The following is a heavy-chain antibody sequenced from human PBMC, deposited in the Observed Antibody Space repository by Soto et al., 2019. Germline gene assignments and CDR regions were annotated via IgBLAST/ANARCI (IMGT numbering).Heavy chain of an antibody. Sequence: QVQLVESGGGVVQPGRSLRLSCAASGFTFSTYGMHWVRQAPGKGLEWVAVMSYDGSKKYYADSVKGRFTISRDNSKNPLYGQMNSLRAEDTAVYYCAKTLYSPDYCYATDVWGQGTTVTVSS. CDR2: MSYDGSKK. J-gene: IGHJ6*02. D-gene: IGHD2-8*01. V-gene: IGHV3-30*18. CDR1: GFTFSTYG. CDR3: AKTLYSPDYCYATDV.